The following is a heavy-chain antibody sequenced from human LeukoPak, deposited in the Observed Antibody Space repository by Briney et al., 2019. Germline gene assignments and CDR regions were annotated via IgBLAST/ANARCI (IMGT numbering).Heavy chain of an antibody. Sequence: GGSLRLSCAASGFTFSSYAMHWVRQAPGKGLEWVAVISYDGSNKYYADSVKGRFTIPRDNSKNTLYLQMNSLRAEDTAVYYCARGPHIVVVPAAIFAYYYYMDVWGKGTTVTVSS. CDR3: ARGPHIVVVPAAIFAYYYYMDV. D-gene: IGHD2-2*01. CDR2: ISYDGSNK. CDR1: GFTFSSYA. J-gene: IGHJ6*03. V-gene: IGHV3-30*04.